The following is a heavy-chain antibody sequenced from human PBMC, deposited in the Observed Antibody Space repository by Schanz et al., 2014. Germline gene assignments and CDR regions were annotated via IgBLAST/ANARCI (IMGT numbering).Heavy chain of an antibody. Sequence: QVQLVESGGGVVQPERSLRLSCAASGFNFANHAIHWVRQGQGNGLQWVAVISSDGSKKLYADSVKARFTISRDNSKSMLFLEMSSLRVEDTAVYYCARDYSYCNGRNCYNTFDIWGQGTMVTVSS. CDR1: GFNFANHA. CDR3: ARDYSYCNGRNCYNTFDI. CDR2: ISSDGSKK. D-gene: IGHD2-15*01. V-gene: IGHV3-30*03. J-gene: IGHJ3*02.